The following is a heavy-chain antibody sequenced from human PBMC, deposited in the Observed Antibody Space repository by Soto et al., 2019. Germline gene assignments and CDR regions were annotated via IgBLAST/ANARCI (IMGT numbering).Heavy chain of an antibody. D-gene: IGHD1-26*01. J-gene: IGHJ4*02. V-gene: IGHV3-73*01. CDR2: IRSKANSYAT. CDR1: GFTFSGSP. Sequence: GVLRLSCATSGFTFSGSPMHWVRQASGKGLEWVGRIRSKANSYATAYAASVNGRFTISRDDSKNTPSLQMNSLKTEDTAVYYCTRDPRGTPGINLDYWGQGTLVTVSS. CDR3: TRDPRGTPGINLDY.